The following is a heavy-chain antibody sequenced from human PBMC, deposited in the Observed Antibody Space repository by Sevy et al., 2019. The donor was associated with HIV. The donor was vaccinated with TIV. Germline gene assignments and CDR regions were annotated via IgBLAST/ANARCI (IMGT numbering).Heavy chain of an antibody. CDR3: ATMASGSNYFDF. V-gene: IGHV4-59*01. CDR1: GGSISSYF. CDR2: SYYSGST. J-gene: IGHJ4*02. D-gene: IGHD3-10*01. Sequence: SETLSLTCTVSGGSISSYFWNWIRQPPGKGLEWIGYSYYSGSTYYNPSLKSRVTISVDTSKNQLSPKLISVTAADSAVYYCATMASGSNYFDFWGQGTLVTVSS.